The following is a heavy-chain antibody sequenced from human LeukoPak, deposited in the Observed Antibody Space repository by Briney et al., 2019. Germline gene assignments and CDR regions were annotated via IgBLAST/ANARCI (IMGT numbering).Heavy chain of an antibody. CDR1: GFTFGDYA. CDR2: IRSKVYGGTT. Sequence: PGRSLRLSCTASGFTFGDYAMSWIRQAPGKGLEWVGFIRSKVYGGTTEYAPSAKGRFTISRDDSKSIAYLQMSSLKSEDTAVYYCVRYRADADYWGQGTLVTVSS. D-gene: IGHD3-16*02. J-gene: IGHJ4*02. V-gene: IGHV3-49*03. CDR3: VRYRADADY.